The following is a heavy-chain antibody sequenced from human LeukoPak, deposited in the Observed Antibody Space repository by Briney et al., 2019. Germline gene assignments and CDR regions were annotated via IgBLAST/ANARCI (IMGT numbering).Heavy chain of an antibody. Sequence: SETLSLTCSVYGGSITAYYWSWIRQPPGKGLEWIGEINHSRGTKYNPSLESRVTILLDASKNEFSLNLNSVTAADTAVYYCAREGYYFDSWGQGTLVTVSS. J-gene: IGHJ4*02. CDR1: GGSITAYY. CDR3: AREGYYFDS. V-gene: IGHV4-34*01. CDR2: INHSRGT.